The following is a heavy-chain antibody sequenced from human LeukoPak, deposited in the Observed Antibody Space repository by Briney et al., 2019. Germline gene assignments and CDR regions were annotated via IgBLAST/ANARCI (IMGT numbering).Heavy chain of an antibody. Sequence: GRSLRLSCAATGFTFKDYGMHWVREPPGKGLEWVSSINWNGGGTDYADSVKGRFTISRDNAKNSLYLQLSSLRPEDTALYYCAKHMRATNTYSFFGLDVWGQGTTVTVSS. V-gene: IGHV3-9*01. CDR2: INWNGGGT. CDR1: GFTFKDYG. D-gene: IGHD1-26*01. J-gene: IGHJ6*02. CDR3: AKHMRATNTYSFFGLDV.